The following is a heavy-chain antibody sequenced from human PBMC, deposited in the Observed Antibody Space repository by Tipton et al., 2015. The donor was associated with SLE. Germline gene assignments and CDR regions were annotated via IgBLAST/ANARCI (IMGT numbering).Heavy chain of an antibody. V-gene: IGHV3-74*01. Sequence: SLRLSCTASGFTFSSYWMHWVRQAPGKGLMWVSRVNNDGRGKIYADSVNGRFTISRDNAKNTLYIQMNSLRAEDTAVYYCARAGISGVDDWGQVTLVTVSS. D-gene: IGHD2/OR15-2a*01. J-gene: IGHJ4*02. CDR2: VNNDGRGK. CDR1: GFTFSSYW. CDR3: ARAGISGVDD.